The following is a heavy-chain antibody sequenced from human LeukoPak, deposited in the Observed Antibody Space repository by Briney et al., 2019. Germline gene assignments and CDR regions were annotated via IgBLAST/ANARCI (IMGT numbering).Heavy chain of an antibody. J-gene: IGHJ4*02. Sequence: ASVKVSCKASGYTFISYYMHWVRQAPGQGPEWMGAINPSGGSTRYAQKFQGRVTMTRDTSTSTVYMELSSLSSEDTAVYYCARVGYRRFDYWGQGTLVTVSS. CDR1: GYTFISYY. V-gene: IGHV1-46*01. CDR3: ARVGYRRFDY. D-gene: IGHD5-18*01. CDR2: INPSGGST.